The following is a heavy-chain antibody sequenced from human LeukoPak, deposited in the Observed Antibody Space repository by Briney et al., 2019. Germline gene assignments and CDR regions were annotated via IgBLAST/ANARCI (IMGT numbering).Heavy chain of an antibody. J-gene: IGHJ4*02. D-gene: IGHD3-3*01. CDR2: ISSSSSYI. V-gene: IGHV3-21*01. CDR1: GFTFSSYS. Sequence: GGSLRLSCAASGFTFSSYSMNWVRQAPGKGLEWVSPISSSSSYIYYADSVKGRFTISRDNAKNSLYLQMNSLRAEDTAVYYCARVGSYNGAYYDFWSGYYPQPFDYWGQGTLVTVSS. CDR3: ARVGSYNGAYYDFWSGYYPQPFDY.